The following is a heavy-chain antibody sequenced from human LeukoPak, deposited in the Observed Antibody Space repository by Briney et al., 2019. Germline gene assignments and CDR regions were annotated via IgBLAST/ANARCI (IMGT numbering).Heavy chain of an antibody. D-gene: IGHD5-12*01. J-gene: IGHJ6*02. CDR3: ALSGYDPKAYYYYGMDV. V-gene: IGHV3-23*01. CDR1: GSTFSSYA. Sequence: GGSLRLSCAASGSTFSSYAMSWVRQAPGKGLEWVSAISGSGGSTYYADSVKGRFTISRDNSKNTLYLQMNSLRAEDTAVYYCALSGYDPKAYYYYGMDVWGQGTTVTVSS. CDR2: ISGSGGST.